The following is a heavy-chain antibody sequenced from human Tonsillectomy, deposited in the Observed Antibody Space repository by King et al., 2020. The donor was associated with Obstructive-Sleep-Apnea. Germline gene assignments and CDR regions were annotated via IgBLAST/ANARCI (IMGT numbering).Heavy chain of an antibody. CDR3: ARAQDGCSSTSCYVRLFDY. CDR2: IYYSGST. V-gene: IGHV4-31*03. J-gene: IGHJ4*02. D-gene: IGHD2-2*01. CDR1: GGSISSGGYY. Sequence: VQLQESGPGLVKPSQTLSLTCTVSGGSISSGGYYWSWIRQHPGKGLEWIGYIYYSGSTYYNPSLKSRVTISVDTSKNQFSLKLSSVTAADTAVYYCARAQDGCSSTSCYVRLFDYWGQGTLVTVSS.